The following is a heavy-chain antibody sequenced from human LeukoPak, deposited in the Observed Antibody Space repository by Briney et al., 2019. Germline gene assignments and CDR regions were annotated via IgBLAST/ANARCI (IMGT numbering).Heavy chain of an antibody. V-gene: IGHV3-21*01. CDR2: ISSNSSYK. CDR1: GFTFSRYS. D-gene: IGHD2-2*01. J-gene: IGHJ6*02. CDR3: ASGYCSSTSCYEGDYYYGMDV. Sequence: GGSLRLSCAASGFTFSRYSTNWVRQAPGKGLEWVSSISSNSSYKYYADSVKGRFTISRDNAKNSLYLQMNSLRAEDTAVYYCASGYCSSTSCYEGDYYYGMDVWGQGTTVTVSS.